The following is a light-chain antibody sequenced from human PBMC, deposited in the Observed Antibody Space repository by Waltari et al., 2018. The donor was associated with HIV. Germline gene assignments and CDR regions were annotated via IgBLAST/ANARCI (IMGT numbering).Light chain of an antibody. V-gene: IGLV2-14*01. CDR3: ASFTGDNTVM. Sequence: AVTQPASVSGLPGQSTTISCTGGDSDFGLYNFVSWYQQHSGKPPKLILYEVDSRGSGVSDRFSGSMSGNTASLTISGLRAEDEAHYYCASFTGDNTVMFGGGTEVTVL. CDR2: EVD. CDR1: DSDFGLYNF. J-gene: IGLJ3*02.